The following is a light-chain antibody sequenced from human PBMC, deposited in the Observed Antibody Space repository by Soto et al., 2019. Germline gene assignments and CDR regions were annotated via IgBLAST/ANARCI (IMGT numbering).Light chain of an antibody. CDR1: RSDVGNYNY. V-gene: IGLV2-14*03. CDR3: SSYSSSLYVI. CDR2: DVS. Sequence: QSVLTQVASVSGFPGQSISISCTGTRSDVGNYNYVSWYQLHPGRAPKLIIFDVSNRPSGVSDRFSASKSGNTASLTISGLQAEDEADYYCSSYSSSLYVIFGGGTKLTVL. J-gene: IGLJ2*01.